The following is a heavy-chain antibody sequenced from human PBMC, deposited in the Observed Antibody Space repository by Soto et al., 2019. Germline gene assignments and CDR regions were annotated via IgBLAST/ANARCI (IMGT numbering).Heavy chain of an antibody. CDR3: ARTVGAAYYFAC. CDR1: GDSMTKYY. Sequence: PSETMSLTCTVSGDSMTKYYWSWIRQPAGKGLEWIGRIYTSGSTNYNPSLKSRVTMSIDTSNNHFSLDLKSVTAADTAVYYCARTVGAAYYFACRGQGSPVTVSA. J-gene: IGHJ4*02. CDR2: IYTSGST. D-gene: IGHD4-17*01. V-gene: IGHV4-4*07.